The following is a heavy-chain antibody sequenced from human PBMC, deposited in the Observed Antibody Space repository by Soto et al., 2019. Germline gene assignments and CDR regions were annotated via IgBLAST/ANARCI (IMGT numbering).Heavy chain of an antibody. Sequence: PGGSLRLSCEASGFTFSGFGMHWVRQPTGKGLEWVSTIGTAGDTYYAVSVKGRFTISRDNAKNSLSLQMSSLRAGDTAVYFCARGQEVGAHFFDSWGQGTQVTVSS. J-gene: IGHJ4*02. CDR3: ARGQEVGAHFFDS. V-gene: IGHV3-13*01. D-gene: IGHD2-15*01. CDR1: GFTFSGFG. CDR2: IGTAGDT.